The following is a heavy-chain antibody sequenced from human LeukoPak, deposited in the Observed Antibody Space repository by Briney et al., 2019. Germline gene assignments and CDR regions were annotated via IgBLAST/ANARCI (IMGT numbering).Heavy chain of an antibody. CDR2: IIPIFGTA. CDR1: GGTFSSYA. Sequence: SVKVSCKASGGTFSSYAISWVRQAPGQGLERMGGIIPIFGTASYAQKFQGRVTITADESTSTAYMGLSSLRSEDTAVYYCARGYSSSMYYFDYWGQGALVTVSS. D-gene: IGHD6-13*01. V-gene: IGHV1-69*13. J-gene: IGHJ4*02. CDR3: ARGYSSSMYYFDY.